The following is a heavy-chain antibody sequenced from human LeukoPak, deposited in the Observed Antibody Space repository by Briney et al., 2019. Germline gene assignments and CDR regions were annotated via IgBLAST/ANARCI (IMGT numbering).Heavy chain of an antibody. J-gene: IGHJ3*02. D-gene: IGHD3-22*01. Sequence: GGSLRLSCAASGFTFSSYAMSWVRQAPGKGLEWVSVTYTGGNSYYAGSVKGRFIISRDISKNTLYLQMNSLRAEDSALYYCARGGRGSAAVVAPRSFDIWGQGTMVTVSS. V-gene: IGHV3-53*01. CDR2: TYTGGNS. CDR3: ARGGRGSAAVVAPRSFDI. CDR1: GFTFSSYA.